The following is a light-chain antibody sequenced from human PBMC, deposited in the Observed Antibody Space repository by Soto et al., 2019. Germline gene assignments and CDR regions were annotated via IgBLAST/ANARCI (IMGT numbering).Light chain of an antibody. Sequence: DIYMPQSASTLSASVGDRVVITCRASQNINKWLAWYQQKPGKAPKFLIYDASTLETGVPSRFSGSGSGTEFTLTISSLQPDDFATFYCQQYDTFPRTFGQGTKVDIK. CDR2: DAS. V-gene: IGKV1-5*01. CDR1: QNINKW. J-gene: IGKJ1*01. CDR3: QQYDTFPRT.